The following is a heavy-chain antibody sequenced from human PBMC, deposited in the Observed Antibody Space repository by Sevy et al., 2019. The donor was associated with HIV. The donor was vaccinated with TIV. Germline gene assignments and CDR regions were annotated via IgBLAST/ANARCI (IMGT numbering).Heavy chain of an antibody. V-gene: IGHV4-59*08. J-gene: IGHJ3*02. CDR1: GGSITSLY. Sequence: SETLSLTCTVSGGSITSLYWNWIRQPPGKGLEWIGYVYYTGGTNYKPSLKNRVTISVDRTKNQFSLKLTSVTAADPAVYYCAGRNDFDIWGQGTMVTVSS. CDR2: VYYTGGT. CDR3: AGRNDFDI.